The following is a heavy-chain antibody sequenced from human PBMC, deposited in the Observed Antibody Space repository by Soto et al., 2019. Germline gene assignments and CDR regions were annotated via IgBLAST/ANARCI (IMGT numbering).Heavy chain of an antibody. J-gene: IGHJ6*02. V-gene: IGHV4-39*01. CDR1: GGSISSSSYY. Sequence: PSETLSLTCTVSGGSISSSSYYWGWIRQPPGKGLEWIGSIYYSGSTYYNPSLKSRVTISVDTSKNQFSLKLSSVTAADTAVYYCARLRLALAAPFFYYYYYGMDVWGQGTTVTSP. D-gene: IGHD3-3*02. CDR2: IYYSGST. CDR3: ARLRLALAAPFFYYYYYGMDV.